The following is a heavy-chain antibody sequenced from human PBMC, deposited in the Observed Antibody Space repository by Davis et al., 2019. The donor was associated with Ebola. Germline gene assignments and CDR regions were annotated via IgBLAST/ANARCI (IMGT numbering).Heavy chain of an antibody. D-gene: IGHD1-1*01. CDR3: SRTPGVQLERRRYYYGMDV. CDR1: GFSLSPSGMC. V-gene: IGHV2-70*01. CDR2: IDWDDDK. J-gene: IGHJ6*02. Sequence: SGSMLITSTPSLILFCTFSGFSLSPSGMCVSWIRQPPGKALEWLALIDWDDDKYYSTSLKTRLTISKDTTKNQVVLTMTNMDPVDTATYYCSRTPGVQLERRRYYYGMDVWGQGTTVTVSS.